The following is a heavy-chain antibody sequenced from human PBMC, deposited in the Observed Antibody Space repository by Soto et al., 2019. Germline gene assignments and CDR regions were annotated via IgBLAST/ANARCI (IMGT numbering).Heavy chain of an antibody. V-gene: IGHV4-31*03. J-gene: IGHJ4*02. Sequence: QVQLQESGPGLVKPSQTLSLTCTVSGGSISSGGYYWSWIRQHPGKGLEWIGYIYYSGSTYYNPSLKSRVTISVDTSKSQFSLKLSSVTAADTAVYYCSLSGGGSFYYFDYWGQGTLVTVSS. CDR2: IYYSGST. CDR3: SLSGGGSFYYFDY. D-gene: IGHD2-15*01. CDR1: GGSISSGGYY.